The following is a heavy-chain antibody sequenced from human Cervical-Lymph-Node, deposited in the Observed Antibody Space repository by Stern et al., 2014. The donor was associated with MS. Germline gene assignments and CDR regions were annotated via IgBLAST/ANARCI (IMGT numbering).Heavy chain of an antibody. CDR2: IKRDESET. V-gene: IGHV3-7*01. CDR3: TRFLQSGWSDLFDS. CDR1: GSTFSTSW. D-gene: IGHD6-19*01. J-gene: IGHJ5*01. Sequence: VQLEESGGGLVQPGGSQRLSCVASGSTFSTSWMSWVRQAPGKGLEWVANIKRDESETYYLDSVKGRFTISRDNAKSSLYLEMNSLRAEDTAVYYCTRFLQSGWSDLFDSWGRGTLVTVSS.